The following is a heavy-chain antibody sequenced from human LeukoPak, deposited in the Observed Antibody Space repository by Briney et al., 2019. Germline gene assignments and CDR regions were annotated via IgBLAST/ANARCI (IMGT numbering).Heavy chain of an antibody. CDR2: IYHSRNT. CDR3: ARQTGSGLFILP. CDR1: GYSISSGYF. D-gene: IGHD3/OR15-3a*01. V-gene: IGHV4-38-2*02. J-gene: IGHJ4*02. Sequence: SETLSLTCTVSGYSISSGYFWGWIRQPPGKGLEWIGTIYHSRNTYYNASLKSQVSISIDTSKNQFSLRLTSVTAADTAVYYCARQTGSGLFILPGGQGTLVTVSS.